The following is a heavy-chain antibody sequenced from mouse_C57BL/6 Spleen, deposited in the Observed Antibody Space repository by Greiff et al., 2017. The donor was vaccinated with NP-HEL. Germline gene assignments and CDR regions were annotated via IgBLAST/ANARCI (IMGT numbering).Heavy chain of an antibody. CDR1: GYTFTSYW. J-gene: IGHJ2*01. CDR2: IDPSDSYT. V-gene: IGHV1-69*01. D-gene: IGHD1-1*01. CDR3: ARGDYYYGSSYRTGFDY. Sequence: VQLQQPGAELVMPGASVKLSCKASGYTFTSYWMHWVKQRPGQGLEWIGEIDPSDSYTNYNQKFKGKSTLTVDKSSSTAYMQLSSLTSEDSAVYYCARGDYYYGSSYRTGFDYWGQGTTLTVSS.